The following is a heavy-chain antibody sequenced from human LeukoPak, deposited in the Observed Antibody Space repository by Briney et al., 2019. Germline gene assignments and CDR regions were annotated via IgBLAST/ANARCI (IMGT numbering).Heavy chain of an antibody. CDR2: IYHSGST. CDR3: ARSIQAGLLSGSHY. V-gene: IGHV4-38-2*02. D-gene: IGHD3-10*01. Sequence: SETLSLTCTVSGFSISSGYYWGWIRQPPGKGLEWIGSIYHSGSTDYNRSLKSRVTISVDTSKNQFSLKLSSVTAADTAMYYCARSIQAGLLSGSHYWGQGSLVTVSS. CDR1: GFSISSGYY. J-gene: IGHJ4*02.